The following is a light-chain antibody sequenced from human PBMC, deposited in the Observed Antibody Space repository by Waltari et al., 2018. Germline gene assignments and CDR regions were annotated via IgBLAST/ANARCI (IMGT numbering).Light chain of an antibody. J-gene: IGLJ2*01. V-gene: IGLV3-21*02. CDR1: DIASDS. CDR2: GEN. Sequence: SYVLSQPPSVSLAPGQTATISCGGDDIASDSVHWYQHKSGQAPVLVVYGENDRPSGIPERFTGSNSGNTATATLTISRVEAGDEADYYCQVWDATTDHVVFGGGTKLTVL. CDR3: QVWDATTDHVV.